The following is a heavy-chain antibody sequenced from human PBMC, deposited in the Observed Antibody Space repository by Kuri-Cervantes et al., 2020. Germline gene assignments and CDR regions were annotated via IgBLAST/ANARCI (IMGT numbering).Heavy chain of an antibody. Sequence: GGSLRLSCAASGFTFDDYTMHWVRQAPGKGLERVSLISWDGGSTYYADSVKGRFTISRDNSKNSLHLQMNSLRTEDTALYYCAKPIGALAGGIVPNRGAFDIWGQGTMVTVSS. V-gene: IGHV3-43*01. CDR1: GFTFDDYT. CDR2: ISWDGGST. CDR3: AKPIGALAGGIVPNRGAFDI. J-gene: IGHJ3*02. D-gene: IGHD1-26*01.